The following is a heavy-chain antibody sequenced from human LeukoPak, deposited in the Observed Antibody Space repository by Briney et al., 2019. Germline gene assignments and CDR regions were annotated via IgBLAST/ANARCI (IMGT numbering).Heavy chain of an antibody. CDR2: INPRGST. V-gene: IGHV4-34*01. CDR3: ARRRLGYYFDY. J-gene: IGHJ4*02. CDR1: GGPISGYY. D-gene: IGHD5-24*01. Sequence: SETLSLTCTVSGGPISGYYWSWIRQPPGKGLEWIGEINPRGSTNYNPSLKSRVTLSADTSKNQFSLTLNSVTAADTAVYYCARRRLGYYFDYWGQGTLVTVSS.